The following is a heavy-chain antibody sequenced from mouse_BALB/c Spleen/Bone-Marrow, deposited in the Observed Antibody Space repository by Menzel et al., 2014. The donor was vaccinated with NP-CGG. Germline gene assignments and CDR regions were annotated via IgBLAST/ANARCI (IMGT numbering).Heavy chain of an antibody. J-gene: IGHJ3*01. CDR3: ARHANWDWFAY. CDR2: INRDGGST. V-gene: IGHV5-2*01. D-gene: IGHD4-1*01. CDR1: EYEFPSHD. Sequence: EVQLQQSGGGLVQPGESLKLSCESNEYEFPSHDMSWVRQTPEKRLELVAAINRDGGSTYYPDTMERRVIISRDNTKKTLYLQMSSLRSEDTALYYCARHANWDWFAYWGQGTLVTVSA.